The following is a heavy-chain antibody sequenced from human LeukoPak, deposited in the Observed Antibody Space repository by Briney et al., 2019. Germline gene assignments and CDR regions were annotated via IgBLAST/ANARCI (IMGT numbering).Heavy chain of an antibody. CDR3: ARDQRGSSWTFDY. D-gene: IGHD6-13*01. Sequence: ASVKVSCKASGYTFTGCYMHWVRQAPGQGLEWMGWINPNSGGTNYAQKFQGRVTMTRDTSISTAYMELSRLRSDDTAVYYCARDQRGSSWTFDYWGQGTLVTVSS. J-gene: IGHJ4*02. V-gene: IGHV1-2*02. CDR2: INPNSGGT. CDR1: GYTFTGCY.